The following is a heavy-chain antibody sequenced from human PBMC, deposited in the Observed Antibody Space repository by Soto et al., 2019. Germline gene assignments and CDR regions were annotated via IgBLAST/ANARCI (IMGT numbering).Heavy chain of an antibody. J-gene: IGHJ4*02. CDR1: GYTFTSYD. Sequence: EASVQVSCKASGYTFTSYDINWVRQATGQGLEWMGWMNPNSGNTGYAQKFQGRVTMTRNTSISTAYMELTSVTAADTAVYYCARARATIAAAAIFDCWGQGTLVTVSS. V-gene: IGHV1-8*01. CDR2: MNPNSGNT. D-gene: IGHD6-13*01. CDR3: ARARATIAAAAIFDC.